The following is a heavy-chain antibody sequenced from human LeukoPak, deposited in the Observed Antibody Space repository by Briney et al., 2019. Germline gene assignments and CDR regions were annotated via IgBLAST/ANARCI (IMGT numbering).Heavy chain of an antibody. J-gene: IGHJ4*02. V-gene: IGHV3-23*01. D-gene: IGHD3-22*01. CDR1: GFTFSSYA. Sequence: GGTLRLSCAASGFTFSSYAMSWVRQAPGKGLEWVSSISGSGGRTHYTDSVKGRFTISRDNSKNTLYLQMNSLRAEDTAVYYCAKASAMIVVVSKYFDYWGQGTLVTVSS. CDR3: AKASAMIVVVSKYFDY. CDR2: ISGSGGRT.